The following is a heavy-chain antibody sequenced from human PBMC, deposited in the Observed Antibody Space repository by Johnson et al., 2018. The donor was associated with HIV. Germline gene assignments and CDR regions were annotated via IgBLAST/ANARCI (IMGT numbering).Heavy chain of an antibody. Sequence: VQLVESGGGLVQPGGSLRLSCAASGFTFSCYDVHWVRQATGKGLEWVSPIGTAGDTYHADSVKGRFTISRDNSKNTLYLQMNSLRAEDTAVYYCAKRQYSSSWHDAFEIWGQGTMVTVSS. CDR2: IGTAGDT. CDR1: GFTFSCYD. D-gene: IGHD6-13*01. CDR3: AKRQYSSSWHDAFEI. J-gene: IGHJ3*02. V-gene: IGHV3-13*01.